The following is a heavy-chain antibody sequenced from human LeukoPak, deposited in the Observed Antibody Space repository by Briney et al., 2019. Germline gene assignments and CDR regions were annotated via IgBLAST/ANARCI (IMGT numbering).Heavy chain of an antibody. Sequence: SETLSLTCTVSGGSIRSYCWSWIRQPPGKGLEWIGYIHYSGSTNYNPSLKSRVTISVDTSKNQFSLKLSSVTAADTAVYYCARHLMLLEASTFLCCYFYRGGRATLVNVAS. CDR3: ARHLMLLEASTFLCCYFYR. CDR2: IHYSGST. V-gene: IGHV4-59*08. J-gene: IGHJ2*01. D-gene: IGHD2-21*01. CDR1: GGSIRSYC.